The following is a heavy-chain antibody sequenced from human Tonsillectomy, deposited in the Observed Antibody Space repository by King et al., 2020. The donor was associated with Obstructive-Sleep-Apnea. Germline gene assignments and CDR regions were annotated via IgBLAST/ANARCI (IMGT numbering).Heavy chain of an antibody. D-gene: IGHD3-10*01. Sequence: QLVQSGAEVKKPGASVKVSCKASGYTFTTYVMHWVRQAPGQRLEWMGWINTGNGNTKYSQKFQDRVTITRDTSASTAYMEVSSLRSEDTAVYYCARGGYYTDYYCYGMDVWGQGPTVIVSS. CDR2: INTGNGNT. V-gene: IGHV1-3*04. CDR1: GYTFTTYV. J-gene: IGHJ6*02. CDR3: ARGGYYTDYYCYGMDV.